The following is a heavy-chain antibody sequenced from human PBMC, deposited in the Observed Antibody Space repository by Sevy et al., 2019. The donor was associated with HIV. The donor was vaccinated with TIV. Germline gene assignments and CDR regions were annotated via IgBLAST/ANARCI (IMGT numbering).Heavy chain of an antibody. V-gene: IGHV7-4-1*02. J-gene: IGHJ4*02. CDR2: INTNTGNP. CDR3: ARDLTRLGYCSGGSCPYDY. Sequence: ASVKVSCKASGYTFTSYAMNWVRQAPGQGLEWTGWINTNTGNPTYAQGFTGRFVFSLDTSVSTAYLQISSLKAEDTAVYYCARDLTRLGYCSGGSCPYDYWGQGTLVTVSS. D-gene: IGHD2-15*01. CDR1: GYTFTSYA.